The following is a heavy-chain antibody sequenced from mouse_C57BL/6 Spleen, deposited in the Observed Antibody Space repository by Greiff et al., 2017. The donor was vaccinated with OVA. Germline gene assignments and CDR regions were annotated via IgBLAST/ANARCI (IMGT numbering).Heavy chain of an antibody. CDR3: ANYYYGSSYGYFDG. CDR2: IYPGDGDT. Sequence: VKLMESGPELVKPGASVKISCKASGYAFSSSWMNWVKQRPGKGLEWIGRIYPGDGDTNYNGKFKGKATLTADKSSSTAYMQLSSLTSEDSAVYFCANYYYGSSYGYFDGWGTGTTVTVSS. V-gene: IGHV1-82*01. CDR1: GYAFSSSW. D-gene: IGHD1-1*01. J-gene: IGHJ1*03.